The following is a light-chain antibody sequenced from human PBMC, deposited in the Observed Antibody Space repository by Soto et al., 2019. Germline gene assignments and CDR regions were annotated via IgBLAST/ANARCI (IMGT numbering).Light chain of an antibody. J-gene: IGKJ1*01. CDR2: EAS. V-gene: IGKV1-5*03. Sequence: DIQMTQSPSTLSASVGDRVTITCRARQSISASLAWYQQKQGKAPKLLIYEASSLKSGVPSRFSGSRSGTEYTLTIGSLQPADFSTYYCQQYNGYWTFGQGTKVEIK. CDR1: QSISAS. CDR3: QQYNGYWT.